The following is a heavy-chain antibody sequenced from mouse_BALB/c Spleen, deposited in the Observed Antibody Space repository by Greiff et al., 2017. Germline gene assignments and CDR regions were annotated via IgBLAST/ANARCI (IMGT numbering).Heavy chain of an antibody. CDR1: GFTFSSYA. Sequence: EVMLVESGGGLVKPGGSLKLSCAASGFTFSSYAMSWVRQSPEKRLEWVAEISSGGSYTYYPDTVTGRFTISRDNAKNTLYLEMSSLRSEDTAMYYCARADYYGSSYPWFAYWGQGTLVTVSA. CDR2: ISSGGSYT. CDR3: ARADYYGSSYPWFAY. V-gene: IGHV5-9-4*01. D-gene: IGHD1-1*01. J-gene: IGHJ3*01.